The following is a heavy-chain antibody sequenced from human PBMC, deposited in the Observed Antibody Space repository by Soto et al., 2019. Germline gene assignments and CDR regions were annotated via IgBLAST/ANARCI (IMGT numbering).Heavy chain of an antibody. Sequence: QVQLVQSGAEVKKPGASVKVSCKASGYTFTSYGISWVRQAPGQGLEWMGWISAYNGNTNYAQKLQGRVTMTTDTTTSTAYMELRSLRSDDTAVYYCARAGSRGYDYVYYYYYMDVWGKGTTVTVSS. CDR1: GYTFTSYG. CDR2: ISAYNGNT. V-gene: IGHV1-18*01. J-gene: IGHJ6*03. CDR3: ARAGSRGYDYVYYYYYMDV. D-gene: IGHD5-12*01.